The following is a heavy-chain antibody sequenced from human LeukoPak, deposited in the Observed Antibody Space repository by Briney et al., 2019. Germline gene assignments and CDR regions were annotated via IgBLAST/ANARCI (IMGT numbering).Heavy chain of an antibody. CDR2: FIPILGTA. CDR3: AAIPVFAVVLHQEPV. CDR1: GATFSDYA. J-gene: IGHJ6*04. V-gene: IGHV1-69*10. Sequence: SVKVSCKASGATFSDYALNWVRQAPGQGLEWMGVFIPILGTANSTQKFHDRLTITADISTSTAYMELSSLRSEDAAVYFCAAIPVFAVVLHQEPVWGKGTTVTVSS. D-gene: IGHD3-3*01.